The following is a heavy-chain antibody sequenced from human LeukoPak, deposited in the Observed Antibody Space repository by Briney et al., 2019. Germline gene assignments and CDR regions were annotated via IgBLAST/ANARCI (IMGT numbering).Heavy chain of an antibody. CDR2: IYYSGST. CDR1: GGSISSSSYY. D-gene: IGHD1-26*01. Sequence: PSETLSLTCTVSGGSISSSSYYWGWIRQPPGKGLEWIGSIYYSGSTYYNPSLKSRVTISVDTSKNQFSLKLSSVTAADTAVYYCARGEPVDYWGQGTLVTVSS. V-gene: IGHV4-39*01. J-gene: IGHJ4*02. CDR3: ARGEPVDY.